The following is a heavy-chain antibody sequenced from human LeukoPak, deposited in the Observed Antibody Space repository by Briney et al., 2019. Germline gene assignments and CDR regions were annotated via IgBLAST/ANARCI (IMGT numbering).Heavy chain of an antibody. CDR1: GFTFSSYG. J-gene: IGHJ6*03. Sequence: GGSLRLSCAASGFTFSSYGMHWVRQAPGKGLEWVAFVRHDGGYKYYADSVKGRFTISRDNSKNTLYLQMNSLRAGDTAVYYCAKPSSTSAHYYYYMDVWGKGTTVTVSS. D-gene: IGHD2-2*01. CDR2: VRHDGGYK. V-gene: IGHV3-30*02. CDR3: AKPSSTSAHYYYYMDV.